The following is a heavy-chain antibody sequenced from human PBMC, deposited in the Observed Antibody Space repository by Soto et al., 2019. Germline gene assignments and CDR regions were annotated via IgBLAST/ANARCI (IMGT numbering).Heavy chain of an antibody. V-gene: IGHV3-30*18. CDR3: AKDFMGSDGDYEGY. J-gene: IGHJ4*02. Sequence: PGGSLRLSCAASGFTFSSYGMHWVRQAPGKGLEWVAVISYDGSNKYYADSVKGRFTISRDNSKNTLYLQMNSLRAEDTAVYYCAKDFMGSDGDYEGYWGQGTLVTVSS. CDR2: ISYDGSNK. CDR1: GFTFSSYG. D-gene: IGHD4-17*01.